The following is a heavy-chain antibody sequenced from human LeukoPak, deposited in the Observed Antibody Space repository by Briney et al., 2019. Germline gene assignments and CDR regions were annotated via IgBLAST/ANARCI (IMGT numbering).Heavy chain of an antibody. CDR1: GFTFDDYA. Sequence: GGSLRLSCAASGFTFDDYAMHWVRQAPGKGLEWVSGIRWNSGSKGYADSVKGRFTISRDNAKNSLYLQMNSLRAEDTALYYCAAASIAAGPRGGDDYWGQGTLVTVSS. CDR3: AAASIAAGPRGGDDY. V-gene: IGHV3-9*01. CDR2: IRWNSGSK. D-gene: IGHD6-13*01. J-gene: IGHJ4*02.